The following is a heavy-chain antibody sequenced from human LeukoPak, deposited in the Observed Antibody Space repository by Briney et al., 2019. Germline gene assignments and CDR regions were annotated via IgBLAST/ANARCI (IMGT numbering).Heavy chain of an antibody. D-gene: IGHD6-19*01. J-gene: IGHJ3*02. CDR2: INPHSGGT. V-gene: IGHV1-2*02. Sequence: AASVKVSCKTSGYMFTTYYPHWVRQAPGQGLEWMGWINPHSGGTNYAQKFQGRVTMTRDTSISTVYMELSSLRPDDTAVYYCARGGTGYSSGWLRAFDIWGQGTMVTVSS. CDR1: GYMFTTYY. CDR3: ARGGTGYSSGWLRAFDI.